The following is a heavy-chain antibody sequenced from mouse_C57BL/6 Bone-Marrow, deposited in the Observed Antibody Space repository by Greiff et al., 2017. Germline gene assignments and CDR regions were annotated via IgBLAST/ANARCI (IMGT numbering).Heavy chain of an antibody. D-gene: IGHD1-1*02. CDR1: GFSLTSYG. CDR3: ARHRDGRGYFDV. Sequence: VKVVESGPGLVAPSQSLSITCTVSGFSLTSYGVHWVRQPPGKGLEWLVVIWSDGSTTYNSALKSRLSISKDNSKSQVFLKMNSLQTDDTAMYYCARHRDGRGYFDVWGTGTTVTVSS. J-gene: IGHJ1*03. CDR2: IWSDGST. V-gene: IGHV2-6-1*01.